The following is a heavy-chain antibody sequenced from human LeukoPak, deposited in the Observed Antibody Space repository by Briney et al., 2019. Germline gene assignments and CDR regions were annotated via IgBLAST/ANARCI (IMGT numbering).Heavy chain of an antibody. J-gene: IGHJ6*02. Sequence: SHSLSLACSVSGGSISSSTYYWGWIRPPPGKGREWIGCIYYSGSTYSHPSLKNRVTISVDTSKNQFSLQLSSVTDADTAVYYCARVVLWFGEPTYGMDVWGQGTTVTVSS. CDR2: IYYSGST. CDR3: ARVVLWFGEPTYGMDV. CDR1: GGSISSSTYY. V-gene: IGHV4-39*07. D-gene: IGHD3-10*01.